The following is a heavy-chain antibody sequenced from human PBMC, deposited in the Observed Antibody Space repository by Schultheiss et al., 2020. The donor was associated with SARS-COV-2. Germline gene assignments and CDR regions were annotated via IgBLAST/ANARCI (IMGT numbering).Heavy chain of an antibody. V-gene: IGHV4-59*01. Sequence: SQTLSLTCSVSGGSISSYSWSWIRQPPGKGLEWIGYIYYSGSTNYNPSLKSRATISGDMSKNHFSLKLTSVTAADTAVYYCARVAVTTGWFDPWGQGTLVTVSS. CDR2: IYYSGST. D-gene: IGHD4-17*01. CDR3: ARVAVTTGWFDP. J-gene: IGHJ5*02. CDR1: GGSISSYS.